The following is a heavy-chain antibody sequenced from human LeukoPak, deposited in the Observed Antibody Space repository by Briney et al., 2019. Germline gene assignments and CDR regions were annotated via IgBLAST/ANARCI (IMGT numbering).Heavy chain of an antibody. CDR2: IYHNGNT. D-gene: IGHD5-18*01. J-gene: IGHJ4*02. CDR1: GYSISSGYY. Sequence: KPSETRSLTCAVSGYSISSGYYWGWIRQPPGKGLEWIGTIYHNGNTYYNPSLKSRVTISVDTSKNQFSLKLSSVTAADTAVYYCARVRYNYGDSDYWGQGTLVTVSS. CDR3: ARVRYNYGDSDY. V-gene: IGHV4-38-2*01.